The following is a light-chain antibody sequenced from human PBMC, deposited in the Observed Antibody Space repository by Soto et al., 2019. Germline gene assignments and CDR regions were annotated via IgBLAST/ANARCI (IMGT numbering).Light chain of an antibody. CDR1: QSVSNSY. J-gene: IGKJ2*01. Sequence: EIVLTQSPGTLSLSPGKRATLSCRASQSVSNSYLAWYQQKPGQAPRLLIYGASSRATGIPDRFSGSGSGTGFTLTNSRLEPEDFAVYFCQQEGCSPPYTFGQGTKLEIK. V-gene: IGKV3-20*01. CDR2: GAS. CDR3: QQEGCSPPYT.